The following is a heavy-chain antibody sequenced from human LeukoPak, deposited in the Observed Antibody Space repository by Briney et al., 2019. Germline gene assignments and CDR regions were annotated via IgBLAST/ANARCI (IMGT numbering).Heavy chain of an antibody. Sequence: PGGSLRLSCAASGFTFSSYAMSWVRQAPGKGLEWVSSVFHDGTNTHYGDSVKGRFTVSRDNSKNTLYLQMNSLRAEDTAVYYCAKDPIQWLVGSEHFQHWGQGTLVTVSS. CDR3: AKDPIQWLVGSEHFQH. J-gene: IGHJ1*01. D-gene: IGHD6-19*01. CDR1: GFTFSSYA. CDR2: VFHDGTNT. V-gene: IGHV3-30*02.